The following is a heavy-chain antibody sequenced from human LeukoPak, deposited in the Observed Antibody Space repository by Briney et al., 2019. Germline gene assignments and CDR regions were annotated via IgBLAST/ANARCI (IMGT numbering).Heavy chain of an antibody. D-gene: IGHD3-9*01. CDR1: GGSISSYY. Sequence: MSSETLSLTCTVSGGSISSYYWSWIRQPPWKGLEWIGYIYYSGSTNYNPSLKGRVTISVDTSKNQFSLKLSSVTAADTAVYYCARAGDILTGYPYYFDYWGQGTLVTVSS. V-gene: IGHV4-59*08. J-gene: IGHJ4*02. CDR2: IYYSGST. CDR3: ARAGDILTGYPYYFDY.